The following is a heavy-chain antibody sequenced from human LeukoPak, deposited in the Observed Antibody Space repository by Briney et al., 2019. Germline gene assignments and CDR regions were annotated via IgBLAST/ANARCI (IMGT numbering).Heavy chain of an antibody. J-gene: IGHJ6*03. CDR3: ARGGLGYCSGGSCSYYYYMDV. CDR2: IYSGGST. Sequence: GGSLRLSCAASGFTVSSNYMSWVRQAPGKGLEWVSVIYSGGSTYYADSVKGRFTISRDNSKNTLYLLMNSLRAEDTAVYYCARGGLGYCSGGSCSYYYYMDVWGKGTTVTISS. CDR1: GFTVSSNY. D-gene: IGHD2-15*01. V-gene: IGHV3-66*01.